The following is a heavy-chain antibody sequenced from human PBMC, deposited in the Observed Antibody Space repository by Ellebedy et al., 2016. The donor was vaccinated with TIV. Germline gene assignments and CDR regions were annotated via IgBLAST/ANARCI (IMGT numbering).Heavy chain of an antibody. CDR1: GGTFSSHA. V-gene: IGHV1-69*13. Sequence: ASVKVSCXASGGTFSSHAISWVRQAPGEGLEWMGGIIPIYGTANYAQKLQGRVTITADESTGTAYMELSSLRYENTAVYYCAREGGGYKYSGYYYFAMDVWGQGTTVTVAS. CDR2: IIPIYGTA. J-gene: IGHJ6*02. CDR3: AREGGGYKYSGYYYFAMDV. D-gene: IGHD5-24*01.